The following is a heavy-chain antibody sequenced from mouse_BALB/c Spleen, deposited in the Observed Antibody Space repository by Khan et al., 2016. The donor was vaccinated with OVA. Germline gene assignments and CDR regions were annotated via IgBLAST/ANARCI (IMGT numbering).Heavy chain of an antibody. CDR2: ISSTGTT. J-gene: IGHJ4*01. CDR1: GYSFTSDYV. V-gene: IGHV3-2*02. Sequence: EVQLQESGPGLVKPSQSLSLTCTVTGYSFTSDYVWYLIRHFPGNKLEWMGYISSTGTTGYHPSLTSRISISRDTSKNHFFLQLKSVNTEDTATYDCARYRYYSDGDALDFWGRGTSVTVSA. CDR3: ARYRYYSDGDALDF. D-gene: IGHD2-12*01.